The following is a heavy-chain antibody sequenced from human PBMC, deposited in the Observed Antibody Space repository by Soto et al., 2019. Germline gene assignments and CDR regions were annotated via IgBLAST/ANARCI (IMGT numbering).Heavy chain of an antibody. CDR1: GYSFTSYW. V-gene: IGHV5-51*01. J-gene: IGHJ6*03. CDR2: IYHGDSDT. D-gene: IGHD3-10*01. Sequence: GESLKISCKGSGYSFTSYWIGWVRQMPGKGLEWMGVIYHGDSDTRYSPSFQGQVTISADKSISTAYLQWSSLKASDTAMYYCARSPVGSGAYMDVWGKGTTVTVSS. CDR3: ARSPVGSGAYMDV.